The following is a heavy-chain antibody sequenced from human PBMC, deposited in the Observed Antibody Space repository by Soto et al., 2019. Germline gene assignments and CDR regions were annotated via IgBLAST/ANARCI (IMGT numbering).Heavy chain of an antibody. CDR2: IKQDGSEK. CDR3: ARDGSDENYDFWSGYFWFDP. Sequence: GGSLRLSCAASGFTFSSYWMSWVRQAPGKGLEWVANIKQDGSEKYYVDSVKGRFTISRDNAKNSLYLQMNSLRAEDTAVYYCARDGSDENYDFWSGYFWFDPWGQGTLVTVSS. V-gene: IGHV3-7*01. J-gene: IGHJ5*02. CDR1: GFTFSSYW. D-gene: IGHD3-3*01.